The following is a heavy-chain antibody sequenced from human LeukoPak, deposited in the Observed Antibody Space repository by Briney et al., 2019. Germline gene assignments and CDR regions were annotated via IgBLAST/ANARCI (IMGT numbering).Heavy chain of an antibody. CDR2: IYTSGDT. CDR1: GDSISSDTYY. CDR3: AREYRSGYFSAHDAFDM. J-gene: IGHJ3*02. V-gene: IGHV4-61*02. Sequence: PSQTLSLTCTVSGDSISSDTYYWNWIRQSAGKGLEWIGRIYTSGDTYYNPSLKSRVTISVDTSKNQFSLKLPSVTAADAAMYYCAREYRSGYFSAHDAFDMWGKGTMVIVSS. D-gene: IGHD3-22*01.